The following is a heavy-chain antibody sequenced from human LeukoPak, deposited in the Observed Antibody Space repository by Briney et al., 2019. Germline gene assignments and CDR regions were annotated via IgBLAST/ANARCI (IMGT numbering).Heavy chain of an antibody. J-gene: IGHJ3*02. D-gene: IGHD5-12*01. V-gene: IGHV7-4-1*02. CDR1: GYRFATYA. Sequence: GASVKVSCKTSGYRFATYAITRVRQAPGQGLEWMGWINTNTGQPAYAQGFTGRFVFSLDTSVTTAYLQITSLKTEDTAVYYCASEVATIREDAFDIWGQGTMVTVSS. CDR3: ASEVATIREDAFDI. CDR2: INTNTGQP.